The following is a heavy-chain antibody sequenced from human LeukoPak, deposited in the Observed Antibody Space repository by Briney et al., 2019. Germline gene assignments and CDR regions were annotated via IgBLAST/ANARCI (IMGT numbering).Heavy chain of an antibody. CDR3: ATTSLYCSSTSCPWHY. J-gene: IGHJ4*02. CDR1: GGTFSSYA. Sequence: SVKVSCKASGGTFSSYAISWVRQAPGQGLEWMGGIIPIFGTANYAQKFQGRVTITADESTSTAYMELSSLRSEDTAVYYCATTSLYCSSTSCPWHYWGQGTLVTVSS. CDR2: IIPIFGTA. D-gene: IGHD2-2*01. V-gene: IGHV1-69*13.